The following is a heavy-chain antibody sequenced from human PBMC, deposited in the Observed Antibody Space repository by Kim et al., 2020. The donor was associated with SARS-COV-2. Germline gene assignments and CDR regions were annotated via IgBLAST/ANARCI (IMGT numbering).Heavy chain of an antibody. D-gene: IGHD6-19*01. CDR3: ARDFDNSEHSSGWWSRWNAFVI. V-gene: IGHV3-21*01. Sequence: GGSLRLSCAASGFTFSSYSMNWVRQAPGKGLEWVSSISSSSSYIYYADSVKGRFTISRDNAKNSLYLQMNSLRAEDTAVYYCARDFDNSEHSSGWWSRWNAFVIWGQGAMVTVSS. J-gene: IGHJ3*02. CDR1: GFTFSSYS. CDR2: ISSSSSYI.